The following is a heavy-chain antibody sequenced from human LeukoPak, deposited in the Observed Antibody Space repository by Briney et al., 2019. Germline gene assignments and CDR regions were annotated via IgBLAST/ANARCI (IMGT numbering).Heavy chain of an antibody. J-gene: IGHJ4*02. Sequence: PSETLSLTCTVSGGSIRSSYYYWGWIRQPPGKGLEWIGSIYDSGSTYYNPSLKSRVTISVDTSKNQFSLKLSSVTAADTAVYYCARGPPYYYDSSGTFDYWGQGTLVTVSS. D-gene: IGHD3-22*01. V-gene: IGHV4-39*07. CDR1: GGSIRSSYYY. CDR3: ARGPPYYYDSSGTFDY. CDR2: IYDSGST.